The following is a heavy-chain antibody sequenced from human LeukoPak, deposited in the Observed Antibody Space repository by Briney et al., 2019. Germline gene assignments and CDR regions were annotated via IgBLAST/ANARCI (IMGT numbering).Heavy chain of an antibody. CDR1: GGSISSSSYY. D-gene: IGHD3-10*01. V-gene: IGHV4-39*07. Sequence: SETLSLTCTVSGGSISSSSYYWGWIRQPPGKGLEWIGSIYYSGSTYYNPSLKSRVTISVDTSKNQFSLKLSSVTAADTAVYYCALSYGSGRTFDYWGQGTLVTVSS. CDR3: ALSYGSGRTFDY. CDR2: IYYSGST. J-gene: IGHJ4*02.